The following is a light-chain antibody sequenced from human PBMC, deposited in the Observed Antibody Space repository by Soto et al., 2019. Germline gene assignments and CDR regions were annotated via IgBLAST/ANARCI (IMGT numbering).Light chain of an antibody. CDR2: AAS. CDR1: QDIAGY. CDR3: QQSYSTPIT. Sequence: DIQLTHSPSSVSASVGDRFTITCRASQDIAGYLAWYQQKPGKAPKLLIYAASSLQSGVPSRFSGSGSGTDFTLTISSLQPEDFATYYCQQSYSTPITFGQGTRLEIK. V-gene: IGKV1-39*01. J-gene: IGKJ5*01.